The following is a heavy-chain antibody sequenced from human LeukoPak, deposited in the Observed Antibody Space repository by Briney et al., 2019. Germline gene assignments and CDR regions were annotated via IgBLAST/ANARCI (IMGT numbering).Heavy chain of an antibody. V-gene: IGHV3-23*01. CDR3: AKARYGDNISDGFDT. CDR1: GFTFSSYA. J-gene: IGHJ3*02. Sequence: GGCLRLSCAASGFTFSSYAMSWVRQAPGKGLEWVSSISVSGDRIFYVDPVKGRFTISRDNSKNTLFLQMSSLRAEDTAVYYCAKARYGDNISDGFDTWGQGTMVTVSS. D-gene: IGHD4-17*01. CDR2: ISVSGDRI.